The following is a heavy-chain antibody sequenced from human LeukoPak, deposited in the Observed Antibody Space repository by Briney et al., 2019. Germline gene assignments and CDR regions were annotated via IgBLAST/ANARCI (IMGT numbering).Heavy chain of an antibody. CDR1: GDSVSSNSAA. CDR2: TYYRSKWYN. J-gene: IGHJ5*02. V-gene: IGHV6-1*01. D-gene: IGHD6-19*01. Sequence: SQTLSLTCAISGDSVSSNSAAWNWIRQSPSRGLEWLGRTYYRSKWYNDYAVYVKSRVTINPDTSKNQFSLQLNSVTPEDTAVYYCARGIIAVAGTDWFDPWGQGTLVTVSS. CDR3: ARGIIAVAGTDWFDP.